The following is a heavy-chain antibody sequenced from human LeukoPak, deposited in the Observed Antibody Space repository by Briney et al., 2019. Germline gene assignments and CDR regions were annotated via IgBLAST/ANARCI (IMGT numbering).Heavy chain of an antibody. CDR1: GGSISSYY. J-gene: IGHJ4*02. Sequence: SETLSLTCTVSGGSISSYYWSWIRQPPGKGLEWIGYIYYSGSTNYNPSLKSRVTISVDTSKNQFSLKLSSVTAADTAVYYCARSPIYGEVDYWGQGTLVTVSS. CDR3: ARSPIYGEVDY. CDR2: IYYSGST. V-gene: IGHV4-59*08. D-gene: IGHD4-17*01.